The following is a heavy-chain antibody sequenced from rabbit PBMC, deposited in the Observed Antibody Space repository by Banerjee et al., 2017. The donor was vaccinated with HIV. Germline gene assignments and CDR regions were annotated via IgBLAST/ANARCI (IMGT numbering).Heavy chain of an antibody. J-gene: IGHJ6*01. V-gene: IGHV1S45*01. D-gene: IGHD4-2*01. CDR3: ARDRDWTLDL. CDR2: IYTGSGSA. CDR1: GFTLSNYW. Sequence: QQQLVESGGGLVQPGASLTLTCTASGFTLSNYWICWVRQAPGKGLEWIACIYTGSGSALYVSWAKGRFTISETSSTTVTLQMTSLTAADTATYFCARDRDWTLDLWRQGTLVTVS.